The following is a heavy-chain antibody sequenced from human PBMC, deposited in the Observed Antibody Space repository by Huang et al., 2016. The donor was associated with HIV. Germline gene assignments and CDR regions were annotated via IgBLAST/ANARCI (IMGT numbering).Heavy chain of an antibody. J-gene: IGHJ4*02. CDR3: ARKFGRDFDY. D-gene: IGHD3-16*01. CDR1: GYTFSGDA. CDR2: GRPYNGDT. Sequence: QVKLVQSGAEVKKPGASVKFSCKTSGYTFSGDAITWVRQAPGQGLEWMGWGRPYNGDTIYVQNLQGRVTMTADMSTTTAYMELRSLTSDDTAMYYCARKFGRDFDYWGQGTLVTVSS. V-gene: IGHV1-18*01.